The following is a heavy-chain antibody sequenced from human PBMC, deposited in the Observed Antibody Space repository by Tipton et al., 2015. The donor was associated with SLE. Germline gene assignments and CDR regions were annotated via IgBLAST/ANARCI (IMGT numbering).Heavy chain of an antibody. CDR1: GGSISCYY. D-gene: IGHD4-17*01. CDR3: AREVGYGDLNWFDP. Sequence: TLSLTCTVSGGSISCYYWSWIRQPPGKGLEWIGYIYTSGSTNYNPSLKSRVTISVDTSKNQFSLGLSSVTAADTAVYYCAREVGYGDLNWFDPWGQGTLVTVSS. V-gene: IGHV4-4*08. J-gene: IGHJ5*02. CDR2: IYTSGST.